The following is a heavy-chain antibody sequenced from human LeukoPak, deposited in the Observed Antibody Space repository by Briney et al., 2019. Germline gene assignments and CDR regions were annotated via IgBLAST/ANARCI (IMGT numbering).Heavy chain of an antibody. D-gene: IGHD6-19*01. CDR3: AKDMFSSSGWSGAFDY. J-gene: IGHJ4*02. CDR2: ISWNSGSI. V-gene: IGHV3-9*01. CDR1: GFTFSSYA. Sequence: GGSLRLSCAASGFTFSSYAMSWVRQAPGKGLEWVSGISWNSGSIGYADSVKGRFTISRDNAKNSLYLQMNSLRAEDTALYYCAKDMFSSSGWSGAFDYWGQGTLVTVSS.